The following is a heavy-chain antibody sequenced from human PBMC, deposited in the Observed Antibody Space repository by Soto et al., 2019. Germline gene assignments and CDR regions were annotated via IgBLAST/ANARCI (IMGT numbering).Heavy chain of an antibody. D-gene: IGHD4-17*01. J-gene: IGHJ4*02. V-gene: IGHV4-59*01. CDR3: ARGGSYGDFFDY. CDR2: IYYTGST. Sequence: SETLSLTCTVSGGSMSSNYWTWIRQSPGKGLGWIGYIYYTGSTKYNPSLKSRVTISLDTSKNQFSLRLTSVTSADTAVYYCARGGSYGDFFDYWGQGAQVTVSS. CDR1: GGSMSSNY.